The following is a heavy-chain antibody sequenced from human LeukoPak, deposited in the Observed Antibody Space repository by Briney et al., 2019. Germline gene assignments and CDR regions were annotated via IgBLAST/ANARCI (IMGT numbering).Heavy chain of an antibody. V-gene: IGHV1-46*01. J-gene: IGHJ4*02. CDR3: VREENLFAPYFDY. D-gene: IGHD3-3*01. Sequence: GASLKVSCKASGYTFTNYYIHGVRQAPGQGLEWTGRINPTGGGATNAQKFQGRMNMTTDTSTSTVYMELSSLKSEDTAVYYCVREENLFAPYFDYWGQGTLVTVSS. CDR2: INPTGGGA. CDR1: GYTFTNYY.